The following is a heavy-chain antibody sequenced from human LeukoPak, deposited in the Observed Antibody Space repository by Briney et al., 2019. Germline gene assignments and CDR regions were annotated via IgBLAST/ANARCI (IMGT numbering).Heavy chain of an antibody. CDR2: IRYDGSNE. CDR3: VKQVFGETRYFVT. CDR1: GFVFSSYG. J-gene: IGHJ5*02. Sequence: GGSLRPSCAASGFVFSSYGMHWVRQAPGKGLEWVAFIRYDGSNEYYADSVKGRFTISRDNSKSTLYLQTNSLRVEDTALYYCVKQVFGETRYFVTWGQGTLVSVST. V-gene: IGHV3-30*02. D-gene: IGHD3-9*01.